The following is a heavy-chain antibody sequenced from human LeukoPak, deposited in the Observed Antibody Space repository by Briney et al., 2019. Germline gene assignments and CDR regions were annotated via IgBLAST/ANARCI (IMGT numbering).Heavy chain of an antibody. CDR2: ISWNSGSI. D-gene: IGHD6-13*01. J-gene: IGHJ4*02. Sequence: GRSLRLSCAASGFTFDDYAMHWVRQAPGKGLEWVSGISWNSGSIGYADPVKGRFTISRDNAKNSLYLQMNSLRAEDTALYYCAKGDSSSWYYFDYWGQGTLVTVSS. CDR1: GFTFDDYA. V-gene: IGHV3-9*01. CDR3: AKGDSSSWYYFDY.